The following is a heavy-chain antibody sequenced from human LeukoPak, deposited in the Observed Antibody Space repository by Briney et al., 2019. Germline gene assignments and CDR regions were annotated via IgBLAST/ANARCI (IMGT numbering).Heavy chain of an antibody. CDR1: GGGSISNYY. V-gene: IGHV4-59*08. CDR2: LSYSGTT. J-gene: IGHJ6*02. D-gene: IGHD3-10*01. Sequence: SETLSLSCTFSGGGSISNYYWSWIRQPPGKGLEWIGYLSYSGTTQYNPSVNSRVTISVDASKNQFSLTLTSVTAADTAVYYCRAYGSGSNYGMDVWGQGTTVIVSS. CDR3: RAYGSGSNYGMDV.